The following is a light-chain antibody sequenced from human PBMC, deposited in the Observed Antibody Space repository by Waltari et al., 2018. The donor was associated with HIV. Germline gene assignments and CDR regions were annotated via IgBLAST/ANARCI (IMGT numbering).Light chain of an antibody. CDR2: DVT. CDR1: SSDVGGYKY. CDR3: CSYTGSYTLV. J-gene: IGLJ3*02. V-gene: IGLV2-11*01. Sequence: TGTSSDVGGYKYVSWYQQHPGKAPKVIIYDVTKRPSGVPDRFSGSKSGNTASLTISGLQAEDEADYYCCSYTGSYTLVFGGGTKLTVL.